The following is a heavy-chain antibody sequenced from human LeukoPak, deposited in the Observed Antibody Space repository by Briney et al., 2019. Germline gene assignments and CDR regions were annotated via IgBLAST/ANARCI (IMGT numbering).Heavy chain of an antibody. J-gene: IGHJ4*02. D-gene: IGHD5-18*01. CDR2: ISGGGGST. CDR1: GFTFSSYA. CDR3: ARDSVRPYDTALFDY. V-gene: IGHV3-23*01. Sequence: PGGSLRLSCAASGFTFSSYAMSWVRQAPGKGLEWVSAISGGGGSTYYADSVKGRFTISRDNAKNSLYLQMNSLRAEDTAVYYCARDSVRPYDTALFDYWGQGTLVTVSS.